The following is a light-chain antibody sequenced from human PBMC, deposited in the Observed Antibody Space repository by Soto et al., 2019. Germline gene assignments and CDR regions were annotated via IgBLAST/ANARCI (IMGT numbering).Light chain of an antibody. V-gene: IGKV3-15*01. Sequence: EIVLTQSPATLSLSPGDRATLSCRASQSVSSNLVWYQQKPGQAPRLLIYGASTRATGIPARFSGSGSGTEFTLTISSLQSEDFAVYYCQQYNNWPFTFGPGTKVDIK. CDR1: QSVSSN. CDR3: QQYNNWPFT. CDR2: GAS. J-gene: IGKJ3*01.